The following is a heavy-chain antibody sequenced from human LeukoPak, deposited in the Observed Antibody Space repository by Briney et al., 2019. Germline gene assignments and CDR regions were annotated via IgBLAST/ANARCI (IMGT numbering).Heavy chain of an antibody. V-gene: IGHV1-2*02. Sequence: ASVKVSCKASGYTFTNYFVHWVRQAPGQGLEWVGWISPHSGDTNSAHKFQGRVTMTRDTSIATAYMELSSPTSDDTAVYYCARASYITYDLWGQGTRVTVSS. CDR3: ARASYITYDL. CDR2: ISPHSGDT. J-gene: IGHJ5*02. CDR1: GYTFTNYF. D-gene: IGHD3-10*01.